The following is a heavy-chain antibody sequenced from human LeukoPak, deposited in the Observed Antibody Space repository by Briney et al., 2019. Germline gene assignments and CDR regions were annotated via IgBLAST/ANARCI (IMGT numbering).Heavy chain of an antibody. V-gene: IGHV4-59*12. Sequence: SETLSLTCTVSGGSISSYYWSWIRQPPGKGLEWIGYIYYSGSTNYNPSLESRVTISVDRSKNQFSLKLSSVTAADTAVYYCARGLRSTYSYYFDYWGQGTLVTVSS. CDR3: ARGLRSTYSYYFDY. D-gene: IGHD6-13*01. CDR1: GGSISSYY. CDR2: IYYSGST. J-gene: IGHJ4*02.